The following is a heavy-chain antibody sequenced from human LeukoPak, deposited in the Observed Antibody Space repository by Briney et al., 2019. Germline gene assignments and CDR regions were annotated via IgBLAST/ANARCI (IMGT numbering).Heavy chain of an antibody. CDR3: ARAMGAVAGPGPDY. J-gene: IGHJ4*02. CDR1: GFTFSSYS. V-gene: IGHV3-21*01. CDR2: ISSSSSYI. D-gene: IGHD6-19*01. Sequence: GGSLRLSCAASGFTFSSYSMNWVRQAPGKGLEWVSSISSSSSYIYYADSVKGRFTISRDNAKNSLYLQMNSLRAEDTAVYYCARAMGAVAGPGPDYWGQGTLVTVSS.